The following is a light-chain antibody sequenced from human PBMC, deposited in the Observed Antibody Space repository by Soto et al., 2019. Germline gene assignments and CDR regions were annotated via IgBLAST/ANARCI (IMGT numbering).Light chain of an antibody. CDR3: QQYYSYWT. Sequence: DIKMKPSPSTLSASVGDRVTITARTSQSITTWLAWFQQKPGKAPKLLIYDASSLDSWVPSRFSGGGSGTEFTLTISSLQPDDFATYYCQQYYSYWTFGQGTKVDIK. V-gene: IGKV1-5*01. CDR2: DAS. J-gene: IGKJ1*01. CDR1: QSITTW.